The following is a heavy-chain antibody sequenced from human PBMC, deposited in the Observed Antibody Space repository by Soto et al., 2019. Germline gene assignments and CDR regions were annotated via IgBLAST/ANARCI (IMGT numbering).Heavy chain of an antibody. V-gene: IGHV3-30-3*01. D-gene: IGHD5-18*01. CDR1: GFTFSSYA. CDR2: ISYDGSNK. CDR3: AREVVDTAMVIYFGY. J-gene: IGHJ4*02. Sequence: QVQLVESGGGVVQPGRSLRLSCAASGFTFSSYAMHWVRQAPGKGLEWVAVISYDGSNKYYADSVKGRFTISRDNSKNTLYLQMNSLRAEDTAVYYCAREVVDTAMVIYFGYWGQGTLVTVSS.